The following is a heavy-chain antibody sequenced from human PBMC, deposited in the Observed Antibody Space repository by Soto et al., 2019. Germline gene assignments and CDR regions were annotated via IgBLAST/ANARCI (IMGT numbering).Heavy chain of an antibody. J-gene: IGHJ5*02. CDR1: GGTFSRSV. CDR2: IIPMFGAA. Sequence: QGQLVQSGAEVKKPGSSVKVSCKASGGTFSRSVITWVRQAPGQGPEWMGEIIPMFGAAKYAQKFQGRVTITADESSNTAYMELSSLSSKDTAVYYCAREYWGQEGEGLRTSNCLDPWGQGTLVIVSS. D-gene: IGHD2-21*01. CDR3: AREYWGQEGEGLRTSNCLDP. V-gene: IGHV1-69*01.